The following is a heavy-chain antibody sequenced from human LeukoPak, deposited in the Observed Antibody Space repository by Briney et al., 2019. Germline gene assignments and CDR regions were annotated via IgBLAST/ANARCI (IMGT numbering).Heavy chain of an antibody. V-gene: IGHV1-69*04. Sequence: GASVKVSCKASGGTFSSYAISWVRQAPGQGLEWMGRIIPRLDIANSAQSFQGRVTITADKSTSTAYMELSSLRSGDTAVYYCAREWYDILTGYQGFQLDYWGQGSLVTVSS. CDR2: IIPRLDIA. D-gene: IGHD3-9*01. CDR1: GGTFSSYA. CDR3: AREWYDILTGYQGFQLDY. J-gene: IGHJ4*02.